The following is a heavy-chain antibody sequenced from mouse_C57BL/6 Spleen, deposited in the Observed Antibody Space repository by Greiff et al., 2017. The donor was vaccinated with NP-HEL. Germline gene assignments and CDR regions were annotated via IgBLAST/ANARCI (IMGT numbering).Heavy chain of an antibody. CDR2: ISSGSSTI. Sequence: DVMLVESGGGLVKPGGSLKLSCAASGFTFSDYGMHWVRQAPEKGLEWVAYISSGSSTIYYADTVKGRFTISRDNAKNTLFLQMTSLRSEDTAMYYCARITTEDYAMDYWGQGTSVTVSS. V-gene: IGHV5-17*01. CDR1: GFTFSDYG. CDR3: ARITTEDYAMDY. D-gene: IGHD1-1*01. J-gene: IGHJ4*01.